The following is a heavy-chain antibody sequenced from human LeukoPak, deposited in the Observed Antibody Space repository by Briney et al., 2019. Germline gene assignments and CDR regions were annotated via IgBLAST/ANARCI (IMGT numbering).Heavy chain of an antibody. CDR2: ISSGTGYL. J-gene: IGHJ4*02. D-gene: IGHD2-2*01. CDR1: GFTFSIFV. CDR3: ARATRWFDY. V-gene: IGHV3-21*01. Sequence: GGSLRLSCSASGFTFSIFVVKWVRPAPGRGLEWVLSISSGTGYLYYADSVKDRFTLSRDNAKTSLYLQLNSLRAEDTATYYSARATRWFDYWGQGNLVTISP.